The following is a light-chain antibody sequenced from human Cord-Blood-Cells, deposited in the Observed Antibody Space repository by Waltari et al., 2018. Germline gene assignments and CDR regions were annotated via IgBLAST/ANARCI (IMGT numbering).Light chain of an antibody. V-gene: IGLV2-8*01. J-gene: IGLJ2*01. CDR3: SSYAGSNNGV. CDR2: EVS. CDR1: SSDVGGYNY. Sequence: QSALTQPPSASGSPGQSVTISCTGTSSDVGGYNYVSWYQQHPGKAPKFMIYEVSRRPAWVPGRFAGSKSGNTASLTVSGLQAEDEADYYCSSYAGSNNGVFGGGTKLTVL.